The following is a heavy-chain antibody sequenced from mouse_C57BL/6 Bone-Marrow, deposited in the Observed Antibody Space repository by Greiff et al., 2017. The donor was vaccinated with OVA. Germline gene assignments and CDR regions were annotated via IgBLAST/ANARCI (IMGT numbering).Heavy chain of an antibody. Sequence: QVTLKVSGPELVKPGASVKISCKASGYAFSSSWMNWVKQRPGKGLEWIGRIYPGDGDTNYNGKFKGKATLTADKSSSTAYMQLSSLTSEDSAVYFCARWLLFMDYWGQGTSVTVSS. J-gene: IGHJ4*01. CDR1: GYAFSSSW. D-gene: IGHD2-3*01. CDR2: IYPGDGDT. CDR3: ARWLLFMDY. V-gene: IGHV1-82*01.